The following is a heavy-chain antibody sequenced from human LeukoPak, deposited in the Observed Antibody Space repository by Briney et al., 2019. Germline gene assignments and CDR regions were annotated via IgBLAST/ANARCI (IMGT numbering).Heavy chain of an antibody. J-gene: IGHJ4*02. CDR3: ARSGVGGDCFGS. CDR2: INHSGST. CDR1: GVTFSGYY. Sequence: PSETLSLTCAAYGVTFSGYYLSWIRQPPGKGLEWIGEINHSGSTNYNPYLKSRLNISVDTSKNQLCLKLSSVSAADTAVYYCARSGVGGDCFGSWGQGTLVTVSS. V-gene: IGHV4-34*01. D-gene: IGHD2-21*01.